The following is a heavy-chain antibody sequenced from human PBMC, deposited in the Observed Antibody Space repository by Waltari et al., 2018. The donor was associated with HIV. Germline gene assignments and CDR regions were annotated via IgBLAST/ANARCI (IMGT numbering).Heavy chain of an antibody. CDR3: ARSWYYDSSPYGMDI. V-gene: IGHV3-30*03. Sequence: QVQLVESGRGVVQPGGSLRVSVEASGFSFMCASMSWVRRAPGKGLEWVAVMSHDGRKEYYADSVKGRFTISRENSKNTLYLEMNSLRVEDTAVYFCARSWYYDSSPYGMDIWGQGTTVTVSS. CDR1: GFSFMCAS. D-gene: IGHD3-22*01. CDR2: MSHDGRKE. J-gene: IGHJ6*02.